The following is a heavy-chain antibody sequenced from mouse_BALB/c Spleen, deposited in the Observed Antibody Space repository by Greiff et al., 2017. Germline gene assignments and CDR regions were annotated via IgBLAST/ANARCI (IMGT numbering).Heavy chain of an antibody. Sequence: QVQLQQSGAELAKPGASVKMSCKASGYTFTSYWMHWVKQRPGQGLEWIGYINPSTGYTEYNQKFKDKATLTADKSSSTAYMQLSSLTSEDSAVYYCARSDGRAWFAHWGQGTLVTVSA. CDR3: ARSDGRAWFAH. V-gene: IGHV1-7*01. CDR2: INPSTGYT. J-gene: IGHJ3*01. CDR1: GYTFTSYW.